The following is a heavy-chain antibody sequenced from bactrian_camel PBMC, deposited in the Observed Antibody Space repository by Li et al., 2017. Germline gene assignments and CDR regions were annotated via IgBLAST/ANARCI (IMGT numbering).Heavy chain of an antibody. CDR2: ITGTGTT. Sequence: DVQLVESGGGLVQPGGSLRLSCEASGFTFSSYGMSWVRQAPGKGLEWVSGITGTGTTWYAESVKGRFTFSLDNAKTAVYLQMNSLKPEDTAMYYCNIRRCLALRDDWGQGTQVTVS. J-gene: IGHJ4*01. CDR1: GFTFSSYG. D-gene: IGHD2*01. CDR3: NIRRCLALRDD. V-gene: IGHV3S40*01.